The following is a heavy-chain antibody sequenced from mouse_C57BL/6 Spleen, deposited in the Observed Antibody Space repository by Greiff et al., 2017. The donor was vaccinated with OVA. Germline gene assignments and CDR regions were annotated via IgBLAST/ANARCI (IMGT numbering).Heavy chain of an antibody. CDR1: GYAFSSYW. D-gene: IGHD4-1*01. V-gene: IGHV1-80*01. CDR3: ARGRTGPWFAY. J-gene: IGHJ3*01. Sequence: VKLQESGAELVKPGASVKISCKASGYAFSSYWMNWVKQRPGKGLEWIGQIYPGDGDTNYNGKFKGKATLTADKSSSTAYMQLSSLTSEDSAVYFCARGRTGPWFAYWGQGTLVTVSA. CDR2: IYPGDGDT.